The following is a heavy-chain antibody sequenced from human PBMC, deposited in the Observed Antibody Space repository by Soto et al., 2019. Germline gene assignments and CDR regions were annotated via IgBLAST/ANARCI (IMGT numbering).Heavy chain of an antibody. CDR2: IYYSGST. J-gene: IGHJ5*02. CDR1: GFYISSYY. CDR3: ARTIRYFDWLLSKNWFDP. Sequence: SETLSLTSTVSGFYISSYYWSWIRQPPGKGLEWIGYIYYSGSTNYNPSLKSRVTISVDTSKNQFSLKLSSVTAADTAVYYCARTIRYFDWLLSKNWFDPWGQGTLVTVSS. D-gene: IGHD3-9*01. V-gene: IGHV4-59*01.